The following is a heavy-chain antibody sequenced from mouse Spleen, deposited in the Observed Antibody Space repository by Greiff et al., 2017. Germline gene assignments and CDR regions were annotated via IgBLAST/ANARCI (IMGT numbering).Heavy chain of an antibody. CDR2: INPSSGYT. CDR1: GYTFTSYT. J-gene: IGHJ2*01. CDR3: ARDYRYDYYFDY. V-gene: IGHV1-4*01. D-gene: IGHD2-14*01. Sequence: QVQLQQSGAELARPGASVKMSCKASGYTFTSYTMHWVKQRPGQGLEWIGYINPSSGYTKYNQKFKDKATLTADKSSSTAYMQLSSLTSEDSAVYYCARDYRYDYYFDYWGQGTTLTVSS.